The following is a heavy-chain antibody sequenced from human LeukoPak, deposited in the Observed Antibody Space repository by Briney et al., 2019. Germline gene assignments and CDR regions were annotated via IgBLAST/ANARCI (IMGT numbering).Heavy chain of an antibody. V-gene: IGHV5-51*01. CDR2: IYPGDSDT. J-gene: IGHJ5*02. Sequence: GESLKISCKGSGYSFTSYWIGWVRQMPGKGLEWMGIIYPGDSDTRYSPSFQGQVTISADKSISTAYLQWSSLKASDTAMYYCARHIEQQLVRGANWLDPWGQGTLVTVSS. D-gene: IGHD6-13*01. CDR1: GYSFTSYW. CDR3: ARHIEQQLVRGANWLDP.